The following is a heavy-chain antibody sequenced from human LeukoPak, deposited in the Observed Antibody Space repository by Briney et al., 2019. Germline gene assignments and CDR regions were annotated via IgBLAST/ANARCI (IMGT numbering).Heavy chain of an antibody. V-gene: IGHV3-30*18. CDR2: ISYDGSNK. CDR1: GFTFSSYG. CDR3: AKDSLPRTLYSYGFDAFDI. Sequence: PGRSLRLSCAASGFTFSSYGMHWVRQAPGKGLEWVAVISYDGSNKYYADSVKGRFTISRDNSKNTLYLQMNSLRAEDTAVYYCAKDSLPRTLYSYGFDAFDIWGQGTMVTVSS. J-gene: IGHJ3*02. D-gene: IGHD5-18*01.